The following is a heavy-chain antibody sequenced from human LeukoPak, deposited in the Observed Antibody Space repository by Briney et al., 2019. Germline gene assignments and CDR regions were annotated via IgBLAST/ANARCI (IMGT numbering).Heavy chain of an antibody. CDR2: IYSGGST. V-gene: IGHV3-53*01. Sequence: GGSLRLSCAASGCTVSSNYRSWVRQAPGKGLEWVSVIYSGGSTYYADSVKGRFTIFRDNSKNTLYLQMNSLRAEDTAVYYCASGLGFGWFGESPASYYYYGMDVWGQGTTVTVSS. J-gene: IGHJ6*02. D-gene: IGHD3-10*01. CDR3: ASGLGFGWFGESPASYYYYGMDV. CDR1: GCTVSSNY.